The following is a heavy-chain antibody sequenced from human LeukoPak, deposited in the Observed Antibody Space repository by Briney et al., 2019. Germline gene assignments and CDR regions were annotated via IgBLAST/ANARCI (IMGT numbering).Heavy chain of an antibody. CDR1: GGTFSSYA. Sequence: ASVKVSCKASGGTFSSYAISWVRQAPGQGLEWMGGIIPIFGTANYAQKFQGRVTITADESTSTAYMELSSLRSEDTDVYYCASEGKWEPGYFDYWGQGTLVTVSS. V-gene: IGHV1-69*13. D-gene: IGHD1-26*01. J-gene: IGHJ4*02. CDR3: ASEGKWEPGYFDY. CDR2: IIPIFGTA.